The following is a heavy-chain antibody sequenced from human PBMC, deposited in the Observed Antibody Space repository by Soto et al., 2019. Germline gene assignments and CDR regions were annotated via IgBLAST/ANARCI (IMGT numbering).Heavy chain of an antibody. CDR3: ARDYGITGTAYDAFDI. V-gene: IGHV1-69*04. D-gene: IGHD1-20*01. CDR2: IIPILGIA. CDR1: GGTFSSYT. J-gene: IGHJ3*02. Sequence: SVKVSCKASGGTFSSYTISWVRQAPGQGLEWMGRIIPILGIANYAQKFQGRVTITADKSTSTAYMELSSLRSEDTAVYYCARDYGITGTAYDAFDIWGQGTMVTVSS.